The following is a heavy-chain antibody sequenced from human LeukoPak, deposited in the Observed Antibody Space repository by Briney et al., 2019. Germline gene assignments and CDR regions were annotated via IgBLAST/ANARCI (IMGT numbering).Heavy chain of an antibody. CDR1: GFTFSSYS. CDR2: ISSGSTYI. V-gene: IGHV3-21*01. J-gene: IGHJ3*02. D-gene: IGHD3-10*01. CDR3: TREGVDVFDI. Sequence: GGSLRLSCAASGFTFSSYSMNWVRQAPGKGLEWVSSISSGSTYIYYADSVKGRLTISRDNTKNSLYLQMNGLRAEDTAVYYCTREGVDVFDIWGQGTMVTVSS.